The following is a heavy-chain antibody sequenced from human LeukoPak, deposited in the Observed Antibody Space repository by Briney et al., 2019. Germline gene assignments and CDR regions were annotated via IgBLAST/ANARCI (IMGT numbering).Heavy chain of an antibody. CDR1: GGSISSSYSY. Sequence: SETLSLTCTVSGGSISSSYSYWGWIRQPPGMGLEWIGSIYYTGNTYYNASLKSQVSISIDASKNQFSLKLTSVTAADTAVYYCARQTGSGLFILPGGQGTLVTVSS. D-gene: IGHD3/OR15-3a*01. CDR3: ARQTGSGLFILP. J-gene: IGHJ4*02. V-gene: IGHV4-39*01. CDR2: IYYTGNT.